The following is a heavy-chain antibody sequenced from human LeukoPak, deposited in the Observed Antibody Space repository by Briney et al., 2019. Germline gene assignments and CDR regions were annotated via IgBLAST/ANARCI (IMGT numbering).Heavy chain of an antibody. Sequence: GGSLRLSCAASGFTFSTSAMTWVRQAPGKGLEWVSGISGSGATDDADSVKGRFTISRDNSKNTLYLQMNSLRAEDTAVYYCARGPLRYFDWLFYLDYWGQGTLVTVSS. CDR1: GFTFSTSA. D-gene: IGHD3-9*01. CDR2: ISGSGAT. V-gene: IGHV3-23*01. CDR3: ARGPLRYFDWLFYLDY. J-gene: IGHJ4*02.